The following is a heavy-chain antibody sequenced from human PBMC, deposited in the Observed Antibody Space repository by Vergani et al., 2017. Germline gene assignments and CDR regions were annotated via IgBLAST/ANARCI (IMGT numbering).Heavy chain of an antibody. CDR3: ARVNTETNGHLYYYYYMDV. J-gene: IGHJ6*03. CDR2: IDHTGRP. V-gene: IGHV4-34*10. Sequence: QVQLQESGPGLVKPSETLSLTCVVNGGSFTSYHWTWIRQSPGEGLEWVGDIDHTGRPDYNPSLKSRLTMSVDKSRNQFSLTLNSVTDTDTAIYFCARVNTETNGHLYYYYYMDVWGQGTAVTVS. CDR1: GGSFTSYH. D-gene: IGHD4-11*01.